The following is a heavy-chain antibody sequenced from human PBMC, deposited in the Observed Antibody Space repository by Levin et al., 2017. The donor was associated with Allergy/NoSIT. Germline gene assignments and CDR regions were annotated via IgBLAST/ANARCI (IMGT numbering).Heavy chain of an antibody. CDR3: ARHPGKGASVFDY. V-gene: IGHV4-39*01. D-gene: IGHD1-26*01. CDR1: GGSISSSSYY. J-gene: IGHJ4*02. CDR2: IYYSGST. Sequence: PSETLSLTCTVSGGSISSSSYYWGWIRQPPGKGLEWIGSIYYSGSTYYNPSLKSRVTISVDTSKNQFSLKLSSVTAADTAVYYCARHPGKGASVFDYWGQGTLVTVSS.